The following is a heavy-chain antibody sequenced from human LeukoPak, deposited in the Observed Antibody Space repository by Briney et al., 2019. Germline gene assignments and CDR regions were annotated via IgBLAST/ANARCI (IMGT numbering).Heavy chain of an antibody. V-gene: IGHV1-18*01. Sequence: ASVKVSCKASGYMFSTYGISWVRQAPGQGLEWMGWISGYNDNTNYAQKVQGRVTMTTDTYTATAYMELRSLRSDDTAVYFCTRWGLCSSTTCQISDFWGQGTLLTVSS. CDR3: TRWGLCSSTTCQISDF. J-gene: IGHJ4*02. CDR1: GYMFSTYG. CDR2: ISGYNDNT. D-gene: IGHD2-2*01.